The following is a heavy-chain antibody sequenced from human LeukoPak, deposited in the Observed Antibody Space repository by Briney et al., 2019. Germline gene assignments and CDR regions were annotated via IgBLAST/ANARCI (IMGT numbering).Heavy chain of an antibody. D-gene: IGHD3-10*01. CDR3: ARGVDYYGV. Sequence: SETLSLTCAVFGQSFSDHYWSWIRQPPGKGLEWIGEINHGGSTNYNPSLKSRVTISVDTSKKQFSLKLSSVTAADTAVYYCARGVDYYGVWGQGTLVTVSS. CDR1: GQSFSDHY. CDR2: INHGGST. V-gene: IGHV4-34*01. J-gene: IGHJ4*02.